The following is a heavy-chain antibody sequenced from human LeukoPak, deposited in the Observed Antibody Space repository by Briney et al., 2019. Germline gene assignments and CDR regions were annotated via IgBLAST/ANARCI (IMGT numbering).Heavy chain of an antibody. J-gene: IGHJ4*02. CDR3: ARTAHCSSTTCFHYFDY. Sequence: PSETLSLTCTVSGASVTSDYWSWIRQPAGRGLEWIGHIYKSGTTRHNPSLKSRVTMSVDTSKNQFSLKLRSVAAADTAVYLCARTAHCSSTTCFHYFDYWGQGTLVTVSS. V-gene: IGHV4-4*07. CDR2: IYKSGTT. D-gene: IGHD2-2*01. CDR1: GASVTSDY.